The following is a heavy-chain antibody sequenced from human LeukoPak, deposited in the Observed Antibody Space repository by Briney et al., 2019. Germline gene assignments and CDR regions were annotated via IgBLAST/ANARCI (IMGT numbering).Heavy chain of an antibody. D-gene: IGHD7-27*01. CDR3: ARDNNWGPDY. Sequence: ASVKVSCKASRYTFTGHDMHWVRQAPGQGLEWMGWIKPDTGVTYYAQNFQGRFTMTTDTSISTVYMELSSLRSDDTAVYYCARDNNWGPDYWGQGTLVTVSS. CDR1: RYTFTGHD. V-gene: IGHV1-2*02. CDR2: IKPDTGVT. J-gene: IGHJ4*02.